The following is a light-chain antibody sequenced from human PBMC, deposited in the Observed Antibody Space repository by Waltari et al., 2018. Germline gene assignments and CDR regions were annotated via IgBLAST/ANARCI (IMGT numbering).Light chain of an antibody. CDR3: SSYTTSSAPGV. CDR1: DSDVGAYNF. V-gene: IGLV2-14*01. J-gene: IGLJ1*01. CDR2: EVS. Sequence: QSALTQPASVPGSPGQSITISCTGTDSDVGAYNFVSWYRQHPGKAPHLIIYEVSERPPGISDRFSGLQADDEAVDYCSSYTTSSAPGVFGTGTKVTVL.